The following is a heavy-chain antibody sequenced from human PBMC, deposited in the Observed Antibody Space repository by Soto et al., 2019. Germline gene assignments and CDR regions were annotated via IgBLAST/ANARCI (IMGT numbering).Heavy chain of an antibody. V-gene: IGHV3-30*18. CDR2: TSYHGNKE. D-gene: IGHD5-12*01. CDR1: GFTFSTCG. J-gene: IGHJ2*01. Sequence: QVQLVESGGGVVQPGRSLRLSCAASGFTFSTCGMHWVRQAPGKGLEWVALTSYHGNKEYYADSVKGRFTISRDNSKNTLYLQMNILRAEDTAVSYCAKDIGSSGCVVWYFDLWGRGTLVTVSS. CDR3: AKDIGSSGCVVWYFDL.